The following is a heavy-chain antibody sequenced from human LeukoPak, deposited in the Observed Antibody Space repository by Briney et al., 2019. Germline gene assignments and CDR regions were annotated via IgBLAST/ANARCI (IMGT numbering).Heavy chain of an antibody. CDR1: GGTFSSYA. CDR2: INPNSGRT. J-gene: IGHJ5*02. Sequence: ASVKVSCKASGGTFSSYAISWVRQAPGQGLEWMGWINPNSGRTSYARNFQGRVIMTRDPSINTAYMELSGLTSNDTAVYYCARTREYSSSWYFPPFDPWGQGTLVTISS. V-gene: IGHV1-2*02. D-gene: IGHD6-13*01. CDR3: ARTREYSSSWYFPPFDP.